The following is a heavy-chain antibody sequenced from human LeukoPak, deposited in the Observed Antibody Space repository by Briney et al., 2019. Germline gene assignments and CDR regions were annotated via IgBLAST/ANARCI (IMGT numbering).Heavy chain of an antibody. CDR3: AKDRDLTTVTTSVY. D-gene: IGHD4-17*01. CDR2: ISGSGGST. CDR1: GFTFSSYA. V-gene: IGHV3-23*01. J-gene: IGHJ4*02. Sequence: PGGSLRLSCAASGFTFSSYAISWVRQAPGKGLEWVSAISGSGGSTYYADSVKGRFTISRDNSKNTLYLQMNSLRAEDTAVYYCAKDRDLTTVTTSVYWGQGTLVTVSS.